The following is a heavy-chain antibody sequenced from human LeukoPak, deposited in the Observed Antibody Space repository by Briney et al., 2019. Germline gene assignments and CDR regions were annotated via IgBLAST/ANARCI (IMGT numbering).Heavy chain of an antibody. J-gene: IGHJ6*03. CDR1: GFTFSSCA. CDR2: ISDSGGST. Sequence: GGSLRLSCAASGFTFSSCAMSWVRQAPGKGLEWVSTISDSGGSTYYADSVKGRFTIPRDNSKSTLFLQMNSLRAEDTALYYCANAPTVVTDYFYYYMGVWGKGTTVTVSS. CDR3: ANAPTVVTDYFYYYMGV. D-gene: IGHD4-23*01. V-gene: IGHV3-23*01.